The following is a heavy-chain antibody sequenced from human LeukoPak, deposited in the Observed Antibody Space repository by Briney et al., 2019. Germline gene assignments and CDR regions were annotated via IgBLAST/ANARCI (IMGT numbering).Heavy chain of an antibody. D-gene: IGHD2-15*01. J-gene: IGHJ6*03. CDR2: INPNSGGT. CDR1: GYTFTGYY. V-gene: IGHV1-2*02. CDR3: ARDLEVVVVAATHYYYYMDV. Sequence: ASVKVSCKASGYTFTGYYMHWVRQAPGQGLEWMGWINPNSGGTNYAQKFQGRVTMTTDTSTSTAYMELRSLRSDDTAVYYCARDLEVVVVAATHYYYYMDVWGKGTTVTVSS.